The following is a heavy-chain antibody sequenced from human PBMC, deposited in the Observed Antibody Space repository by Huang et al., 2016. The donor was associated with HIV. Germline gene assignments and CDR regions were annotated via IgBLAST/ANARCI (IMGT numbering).Heavy chain of an antibody. J-gene: IGHJ3*02. V-gene: IGHV4-34*01. CDR2: INHSGST. D-gene: IGHD1-1*01. Sequence: QVQLQQWGAGLLKPSETLSLTCAVYGGSFSGYYWSGIRQSPGKGLEGIGEINHSGSTNYNPSLKSRLNISVDTSKNQFSLKLSSVTAADTAVYYCARERMMSWLDDHDAFDIWGQGTMVTVSS. CDR3: ARERMMSWLDDHDAFDI. CDR1: GGSFSGYY.